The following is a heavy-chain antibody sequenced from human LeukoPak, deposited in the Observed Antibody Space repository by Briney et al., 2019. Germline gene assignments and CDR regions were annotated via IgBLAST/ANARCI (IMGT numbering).Heavy chain of an antibody. Sequence: GGSLRLSCTVSRFTVSSNSMSWVRQAPGKGLEWVSFIYSDNTHYSDSVKGRFTISRDNSKNTLYLQMNNLRAEDTAVYYCARRAGAYSHPYDYWGQGTLVTVSS. CDR1: RFTVSSNS. CDR3: ARRAGAYSHPYDY. CDR2: IYSDNT. J-gene: IGHJ4*02. D-gene: IGHD4/OR15-4a*01. V-gene: IGHV3-53*01.